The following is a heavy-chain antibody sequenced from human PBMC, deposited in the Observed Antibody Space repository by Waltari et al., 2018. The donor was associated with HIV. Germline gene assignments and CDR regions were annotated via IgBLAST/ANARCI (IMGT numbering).Heavy chain of an antibody. J-gene: IGHJ4*02. D-gene: IGHD6-19*01. Sequence: VQLQESGPGLVKPSETLSLTCTVSGVSISRYYWSWLRQHPGKGLEWIGYIYYRGSTNYNPSLKSRVTVSVDTSKNQFSPKLSSVTAADTAIYYCARDPSSYTSGPYFDYWGQGTLVTVSS. V-gene: IGHV4-59*01. CDR1: GVSISRYY. CDR2: IYYRGST. CDR3: ARDPSSYTSGPYFDY.